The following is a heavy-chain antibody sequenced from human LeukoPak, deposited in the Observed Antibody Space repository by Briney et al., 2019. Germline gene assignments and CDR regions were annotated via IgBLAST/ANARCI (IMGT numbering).Heavy chain of an antibody. D-gene: IGHD1-26*01. V-gene: IGHV1-69*05. Sequence: SVKVSCXASGGTFSSYAISWVRQAPGQGLVWMGRTIPIFGTANYAQKFQGRVTITTDESTSTAYMELSSLRSEDTAVYYCATDRVGRFDYWGQGTLVTVSS. CDR1: GGTFSSYA. J-gene: IGHJ4*02. CDR3: ATDRVGRFDY. CDR2: TIPIFGTA.